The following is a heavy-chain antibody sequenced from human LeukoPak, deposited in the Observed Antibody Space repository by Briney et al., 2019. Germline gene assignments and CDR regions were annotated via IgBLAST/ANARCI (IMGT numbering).Heavy chain of an antibody. CDR3: ARDRGRYYGGMDV. J-gene: IGHJ6*02. V-gene: IGHV3-21*01. Sequence: NPGGSLRLSCAASGFTFSTYSMNWVRQTPGKGPEWVSSIGSTSSYIYYADSVKGRFTISRDNAKTSLFLQMNSLRAEDTAVYYCARDRGRYYGGMDVWGQGTTVTVSS. D-gene: IGHD1-26*01. CDR2: IGSTSSYI. CDR1: GFTFSTYS.